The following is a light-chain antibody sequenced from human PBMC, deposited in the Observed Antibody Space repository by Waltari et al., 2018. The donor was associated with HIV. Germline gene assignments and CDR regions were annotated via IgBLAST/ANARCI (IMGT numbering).Light chain of an antibody. CDR3: QQYNNWPPNT. Sequence: VMTQSPATLSVSPGERATLSCRASQSVSTNLAWYQQKPGQAPRLHIYGASTRATGLPARFSGSGSGTEFTLTISSLQSEDFAVYFCQQYNNWPPNTFGQGTKVEIK. V-gene: IGKV3-15*01. CDR2: GAS. CDR1: QSVSTN. J-gene: IGKJ2*01.